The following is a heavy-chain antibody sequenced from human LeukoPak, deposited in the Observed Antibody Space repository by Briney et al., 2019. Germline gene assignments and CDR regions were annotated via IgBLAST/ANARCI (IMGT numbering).Heavy chain of an antibody. J-gene: IGHJ4*02. CDR1: GFTFSSYS. Sequence: KAEGSLRLSCAASGFTFSSYSMNWVRQAPGKGLEWVSSISSSSSYIYYADSVKGRFTISRDNAKNSLYLQINSLRAEDTAVYYCALIIGNNGLFDYWGQGTLVTVSS. CDR2: ISSSSSYI. V-gene: IGHV3-21*01. CDR3: ALIIGNNGLFDY. D-gene: IGHD2-8*01.